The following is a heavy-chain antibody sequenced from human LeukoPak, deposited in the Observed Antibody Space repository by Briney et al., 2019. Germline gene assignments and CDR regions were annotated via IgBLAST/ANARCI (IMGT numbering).Heavy chain of an antibody. D-gene: IGHD4/OR15-4a*01. CDR1: GFSCTGFA. CDR2: TSWDDFHK. V-gene: IGHV3-30*04. CDR3: ARDSDDYGDQCCDL. Sequence: PGGSLRLSCSASGFSCTGFALHWVRQPPGNGLEWLAVTSWDDFHKTYTDSVQGRFTISRDNSKDTLYLQMNSLRPGDTAIYFCARDSDDYGDQCCDLWGQGTPVTVSS. J-gene: IGHJ4*02.